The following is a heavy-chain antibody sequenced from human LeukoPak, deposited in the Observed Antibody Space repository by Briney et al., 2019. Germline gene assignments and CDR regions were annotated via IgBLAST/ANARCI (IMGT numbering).Heavy chain of an antibody. CDR1: GFTSSSYA. V-gene: IGHV3-30*04. D-gene: IGHD3-10*02. J-gene: IGHJ6*04. Sequence: GGTLSFSCAASGFTSSSYAMHWVRQAPGKGLEWVAVISYDGSNKYYADSVKGRFTIYRDNAKTSLYLQMNSLRAEDTAVYYCAELGITMIGGVWGKGTTVTISS. CDR2: ISYDGSNK. CDR3: AELGITMIGGV.